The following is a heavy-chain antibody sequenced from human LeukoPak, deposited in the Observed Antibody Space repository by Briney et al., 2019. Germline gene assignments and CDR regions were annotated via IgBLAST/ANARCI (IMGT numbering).Heavy chain of an antibody. J-gene: IGHJ4*02. CDR3: ARSTLTTWVGEFDE. CDR1: GGSVSSSSYY. CDR2: IYYSGNT. Sequence: SETLSLTCTVSGGSVSSSSYYWGWIRPPPGKGLEWVGSIYYSGNTYSNPSLESQLTIPADTSNNQFSLRLSSVTAADTAVCYCARSTLTTWVGEFDEWREGTPVTVSS. D-gene: IGHD4-17*01. V-gene: IGHV4-39*01.